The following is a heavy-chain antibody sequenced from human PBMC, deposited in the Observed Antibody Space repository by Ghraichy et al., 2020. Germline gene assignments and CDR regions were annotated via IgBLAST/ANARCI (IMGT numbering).Heavy chain of an antibody. Sequence: SETLSLTCAVSGGSLISSNWWNWVRQSPGKGLEWIGEIYHSGATNYNPSLRGRITISLDKPKNQFSLRLGSVTAADTAVYYCATNNGAGSYNHCWGQGTLVNVYS. CDR3: ATNNGAGSYNHC. CDR2: IYHSGAT. J-gene: IGHJ4*02. D-gene: IGHD3-10*01. CDR1: GGSLISSNW. V-gene: IGHV4-4*02.